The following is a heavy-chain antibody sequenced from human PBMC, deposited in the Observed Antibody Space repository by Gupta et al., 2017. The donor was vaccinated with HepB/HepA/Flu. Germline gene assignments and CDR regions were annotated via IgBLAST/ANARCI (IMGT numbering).Heavy chain of an antibody. D-gene: IGHD3-3*01. Sequence: QVQLVESGGGVVQPGRSLRLSCAASEFTFSSYGMHWVRQAPGKGLEWVAVISYDGSNKYYADSVKGRFTISRDNSKNTLYLQMNSLRAEDTAVYYCAKETYYDFWSGYGYWGQGTLVTVSS. CDR1: EFTFSSYG. V-gene: IGHV3-30*18. CDR3: AKETYYDFWSGYGY. CDR2: ISYDGSNK. J-gene: IGHJ4*02.